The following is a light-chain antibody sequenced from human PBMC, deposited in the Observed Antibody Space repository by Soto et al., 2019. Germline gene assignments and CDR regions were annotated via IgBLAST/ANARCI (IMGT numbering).Light chain of an antibody. CDR1: NIGSKS. CDR3: HVWDSRSDHSV. V-gene: IGLV3-21*02. CDR2: DDS. Sequence: SYELTQPPSVSVAPGQTARITCGGNNIGSKSLDWYQQKPGQATVLVVYDDSDRPSGIPERFSGSHSGNRATLTSSRVEAGDEADYYCHVWDSRSDHSVFAIGTMETVL. J-gene: IGLJ1*01.